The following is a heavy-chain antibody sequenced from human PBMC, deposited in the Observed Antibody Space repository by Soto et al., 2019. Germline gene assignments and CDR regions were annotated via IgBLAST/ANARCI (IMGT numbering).Heavy chain of an antibody. CDR1: GGSFTYT. Sequence: SVKVSCKASGGSFTYTLSWVRQAPGQGLEWMGGIIPIFGTTNYAQKFQGRVTITADESTKTAYMELSTLRSEDTAVYYCARLHSHGTYGMDVWGQGTPVTVSS. V-gene: IGHV1-69*13. J-gene: IGHJ6*02. D-gene: IGHD5-18*01. CDR3: ARLHSHGTYGMDV. CDR2: IIPIFGTT.